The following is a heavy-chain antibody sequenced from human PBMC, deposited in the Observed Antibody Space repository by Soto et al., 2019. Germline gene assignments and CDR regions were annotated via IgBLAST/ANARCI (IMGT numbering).Heavy chain of an antibody. J-gene: IGHJ4*02. CDR1: GLSLSTSGVG. D-gene: IGHD2-15*01. V-gene: IGHV2-5*02. CDR2: IYWDDDK. CDR3: AHRPSYCSGGSCYSGFDY. Sequence: QITLKESGPPLVKPTQTLTLTCTFSGLSLSTSGVGVGWIRQPPGKALEWLALIYWDDDKRYSPSLKSRLTITQDTSKNQVVLTMTNMDPVDTATYYCAHRPSYCSGGSCYSGFDYWGQGTLVTVSS.